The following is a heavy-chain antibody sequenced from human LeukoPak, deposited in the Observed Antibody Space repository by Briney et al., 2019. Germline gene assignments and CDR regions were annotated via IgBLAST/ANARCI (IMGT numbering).Heavy chain of an antibody. CDR3: ASLGATTAYFDY. CDR2: ISYDGSNK. D-gene: IGHD1-26*01. V-gene: IGHV3-30-3*01. CDR1: GFTFSSYA. Sequence: GGSLRLSCAAPGFTFSSYAMHWVRQAPGKGLEWVAVISYDGSNKYYADSVKGRFTISRDNSKNTLYLQMNSLRAEDTAVYYCASLGATTAYFDYWGQGTLVTVSS. J-gene: IGHJ4*02.